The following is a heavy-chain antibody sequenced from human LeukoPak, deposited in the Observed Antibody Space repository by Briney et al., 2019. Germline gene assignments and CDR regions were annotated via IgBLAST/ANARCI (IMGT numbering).Heavy chain of an antibody. D-gene: IGHD3-22*01. Sequence: SETLSLTCTVSGGSISSYYWSWVRQPPGKGLEWIRYIYYSGSTNYNPSLKSRVTISVDTSKNQFSLKLSSVTAADTAVYYCARRYDSSGYYNQGVFDYWGQGTLVTVSS. CDR1: GGSISSYY. J-gene: IGHJ4*02. V-gene: IGHV4-59*08. CDR3: ARRYDSSGYYNQGVFDY. CDR2: IYYSGST.